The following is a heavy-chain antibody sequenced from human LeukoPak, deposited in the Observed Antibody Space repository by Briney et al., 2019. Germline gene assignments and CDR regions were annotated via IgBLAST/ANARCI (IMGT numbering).Heavy chain of an antibody. CDR2: IYYSGST. V-gene: IGHV4-39*01. J-gene: IGHJ5*02. CDR1: GGSISSSTNY. CDR3: ARHGSTVTTASRFDP. Sequence: SETLSLTCTVSGGSISSSTNYWGWIRQPPGKGLEWIGSIYYSGSTYYNPSLKSQVTISVDTSKNQFSLNLSSVTAADTAVYYCARHGSTVTTASRFDPWGQGTLVTVSS. D-gene: IGHD4-17*01.